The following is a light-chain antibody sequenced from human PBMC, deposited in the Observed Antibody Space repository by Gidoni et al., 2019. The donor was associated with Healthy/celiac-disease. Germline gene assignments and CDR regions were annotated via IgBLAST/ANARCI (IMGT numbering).Light chain of an antibody. CDR2: DAS. V-gene: IGKV1-33*01. Sequence: DIQTTQSPSSLSASVGDRVTITCQASQDISNYLNWYQQKPGKAPKLLIYDASNLETGVPSRFSGSGSGTDFTFTISSLQPEVIATYYCQQYDNLPLTFGGGTKVEIK. J-gene: IGKJ4*01. CDR1: QDISNY. CDR3: QQYDNLPLT.